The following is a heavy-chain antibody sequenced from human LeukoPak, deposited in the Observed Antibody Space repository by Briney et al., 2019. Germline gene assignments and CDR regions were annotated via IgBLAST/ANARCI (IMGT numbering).Heavy chain of an antibody. D-gene: IGHD2-15*01. CDR3: AKGGRRYCSGGSCYDSVSPEGLGYYYGMDV. V-gene: IGHV3-30*18. CDR1: GFTFSSYG. CDR2: ISYDGSNK. J-gene: IGHJ6*04. Sequence: GGSLRLSCAASGFTFSSYGMHWVRQAPGKGLEWVAVISYDGSNKYYADSVKGRFTISRDNSKNTLYLQMNSLRAEDTAGYYCAKGGRRYCSGGSCYDSVSPEGLGYYYGMDVWGKGNTVTVSS.